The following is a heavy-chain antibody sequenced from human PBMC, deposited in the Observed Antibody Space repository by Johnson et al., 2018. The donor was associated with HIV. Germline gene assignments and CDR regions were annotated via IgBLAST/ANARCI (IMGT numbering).Heavy chain of an antibody. J-gene: IGHJ3*02. CDR3: VQGVPNPAGAFDI. Sequence: QVQLVESWGGLVQPGGSLRLSCAASGFTFSSYGMHWVRQAPGKGLEWVAFIRYDGSNKYYADSVKGRFTISKDNSKNTLYLQMNSLRPEDTAVYYCVQGVPNPAGAFDIWGQGTMVTVSS. CDR2: IRYDGSNK. V-gene: IGHV3-30*02. D-gene: IGHD6-19*01. CDR1: GFTFSSYG.